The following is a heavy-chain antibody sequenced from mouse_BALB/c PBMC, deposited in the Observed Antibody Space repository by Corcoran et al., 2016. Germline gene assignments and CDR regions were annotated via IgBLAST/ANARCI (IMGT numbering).Heavy chain of an antibody. Sequence: QVQLQQSGAELAKPGASVKMSCKASGYTFTSYWMHWVKQRPGQGLEWIGYINPSTGYTEYNQKFKDKATLTADKSSSTAYMQLSSLTSEDSAVYYCARPTATRYFDVWGAGTTVTVSS. CDR1: GYTFTSYW. D-gene: IGHD1-2*01. CDR3: ARPTATRYFDV. J-gene: IGHJ1*01. CDR2: INPSTGYT. V-gene: IGHV1-7*01.